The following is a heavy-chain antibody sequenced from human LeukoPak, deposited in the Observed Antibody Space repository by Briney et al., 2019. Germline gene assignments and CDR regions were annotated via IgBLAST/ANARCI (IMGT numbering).Heavy chain of an antibody. CDR1: GYTFTSYD. J-gene: IGHJ6*03. V-gene: IGHV1-8*01. CDR2: MNPNSGNT. D-gene: IGHD3-10*01. CDR3: ARGFQYYYGSGSYPFYYYMDV. Sequence: ASVKVSCKASGYTFTSYDINWVRQATGQGLEWMGWMNPNSGNTGYAQKFQGRVTMTRNTSISTAYMELSSLRSEDTAVYYCARGFQYYYGSGSYPFYYYMDVWGKGTTVTISS.